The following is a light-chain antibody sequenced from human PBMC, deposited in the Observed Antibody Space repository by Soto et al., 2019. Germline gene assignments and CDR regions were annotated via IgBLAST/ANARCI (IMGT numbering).Light chain of an antibody. CDR2: EVT. J-gene: IGLJ3*02. CDR3: SSYTITSTWV. CDR1: SNDLGIYNY. V-gene: IGLV2-14*01. Sequence: QSVLTQPASVSGSPGQSITISCTGTSNDLGIYNYVSWYQQHPGKAPKLIIYEVTNRPSGVSDRFSSSKSDNTASLTISGLQAEDEADYYCSSYTITSTWVFGGGTKVTVL.